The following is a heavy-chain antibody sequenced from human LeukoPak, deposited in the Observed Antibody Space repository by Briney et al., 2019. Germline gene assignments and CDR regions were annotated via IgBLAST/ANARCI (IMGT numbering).Heavy chain of an antibody. CDR2: ISSSSSYI. J-gene: IGHJ4*02. CDR3: ARSPSLSSGHDY. V-gene: IGHV3-21*01. CDR1: GSTFSSYS. D-gene: IGHD6-19*01. Sequence: GGSLRLSCAASGSTFSSYSMNWVRQAPGKGLEWVSSISSSSSYIYYADSVKGRFTISRDNAKNSLYLQMNSLRAEDTAVYYCARSPSLSSGHDYWGQGTLVTVSS.